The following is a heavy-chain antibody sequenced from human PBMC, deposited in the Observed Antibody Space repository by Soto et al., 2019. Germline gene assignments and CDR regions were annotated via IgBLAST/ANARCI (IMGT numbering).Heavy chain of an antibody. CDR3: ASDLEGGYYALGWFDP. V-gene: IGHV1-18*01. J-gene: IGHJ5*02. Sequence: QVQLVQSGAEVKKPGASVKVSCKASGYTFTSYGISWVRQAPGQGLEWMGWISAYNGNTNYAQKLQGRVTMTTDTSTSTAYMELRSLRSDDTAVYYCASDLEGGYYALGWFDPWGQGTLVTVSS. CDR2: ISAYNGNT. D-gene: IGHD3-22*01. CDR1: GYTFTSYG.